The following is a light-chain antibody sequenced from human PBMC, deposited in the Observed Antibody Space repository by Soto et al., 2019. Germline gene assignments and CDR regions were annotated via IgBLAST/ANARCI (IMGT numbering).Light chain of an antibody. J-gene: IGLJ1*01. CDR1: SSDVGGYNY. V-gene: IGLV2-11*01. Sequence: QSVLTQPRSVSGSPGQSVTISCTGTSSDVGGYNYVSWYQQHPGKAPKLMIYDVSKRPSGVPDRFSGSKSGNTASLTISGLQAEDEADYYCQSYDSSPSGYVFGTGTKLTVL. CDR3: QSYDSSPSGYV. CDR2: DVS.